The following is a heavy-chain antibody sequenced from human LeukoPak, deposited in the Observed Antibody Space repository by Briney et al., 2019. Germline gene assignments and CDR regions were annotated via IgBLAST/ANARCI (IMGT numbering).Heavy chain of an antibody. D-gene: IGHD3-9*01. Sequence: ASVKVSCKASGYTFTSYGISWVRQAPGQGLEWMGWISAYNGNTNYAQKLQGRVTVTTDTSTSTVYLELTRLRPDDTAVYYCVRDQYLNVMTGFDDWGRGTLVTVSS. V-gene: IGHV1-18*01. CDR1: GYTFTSYG. J-gene: IGHJ4*02. CDR2: ISAYNGNT. CDR3: VRDQYLNVMTGFDD.